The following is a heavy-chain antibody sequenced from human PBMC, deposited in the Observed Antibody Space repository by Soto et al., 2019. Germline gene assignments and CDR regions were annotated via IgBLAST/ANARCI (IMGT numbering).Heavy chain of an antibody. J-gene: IGHJ4*02. CDR2: ISAYNGNT. CDR1: GYTFTSYG. V-gene: IGHV1-18*01. D-gene: IGHD3-9*01. Sequence: QVQLVQSGAEVKKPGASVKVSCKASGYTFTSYGISWVRQAPGQGLEWMGWISAYNGNTNYAQKLQGRVTMTTDTXTSTAXMELRSLRSDDTAVYYCARTYYDILTGYYSGAVDYWGQGTLVTVSS. CDR3: ARTYYDILTGYYSGAVDY.